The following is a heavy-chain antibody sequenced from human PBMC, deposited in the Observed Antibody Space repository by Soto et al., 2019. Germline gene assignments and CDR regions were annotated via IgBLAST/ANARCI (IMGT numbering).Heavy chain of an antibody. J-gene: IGHJ5*02. V-gene: IGHV3-33*01. CDR2: IWYDGSNK. Sequence: GWSLRLSCAASGFTFISYGMHWVRQAPGKGLEWVAVIWYDGSNKYYADSVKGRFTISRDNSKNTLYLQMNSLRAEDTAVYYCARDRGSQLWPYELQNWFDPWGQGTLVTVSS. CDR3: ARDRGSQLWPYELQNWFDP. D-gene: IGHD5-18*01. CDR1: GFTFISYG.